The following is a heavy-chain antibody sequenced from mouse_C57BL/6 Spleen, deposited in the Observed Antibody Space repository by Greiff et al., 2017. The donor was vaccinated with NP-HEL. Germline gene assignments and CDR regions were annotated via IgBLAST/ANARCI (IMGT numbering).Heavy chain of an antibody. CDR1: GFTFSDYG. D-gene: IGHD3-3*01. J-gene: IGHJ3*01. CDR2: ISSGSSTI. V-gene: IGHV5-17*01. Sequence: EVQGVESGGGLVKPGGSLTLSCAASGFTFSDYGMHWVRQAPEKGLEWVAYISSGSSTIYYADTVKGRFTISRDNAKNTLFLQLTSLRSEDTAMYYCARRDVGFAYWGQGTLVTVSA. CDR3: ARRDVGFAY.